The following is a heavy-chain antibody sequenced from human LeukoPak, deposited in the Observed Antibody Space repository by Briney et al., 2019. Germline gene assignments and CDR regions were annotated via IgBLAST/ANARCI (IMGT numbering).Heavy chain of an antibody. CDR1: GYTFTNYG. Sequence: ASVKVSCKASGYTFTNYGITWVRQAPGQGLEWMGWINANNGNTNYAQKFQGRVTMTTDRSTSTAYMDLRSLTSDDTAVFYCTRVGGNYGRGGDYWGQGTLVTVSS. D-gene: IGHD1-26*01. J-gene: IGHJ4*02. V-gene: IGHV1-18*01. CDR3: TRVGGNYGRGGDY. CDR2: INANNGNT.